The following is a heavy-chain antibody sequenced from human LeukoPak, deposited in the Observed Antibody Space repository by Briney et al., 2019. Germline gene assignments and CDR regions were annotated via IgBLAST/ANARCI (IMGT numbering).Heavy chain of an antibody. J-gene: IGHJ6*04. CDR2: ISYSGNT. D-gene: IGHD3-10*01. Sequence: SETLSLTCSVSGGAISTAGYYWSWIRQHPGKGLEWIGYISYSGNTYYNPSLKSRVTISVDTSKNQFSLKLSSVTAADTAIYYCARDQSGSGSYTDDYYAMDVWGKGTTVTVSS. CDR3: ARDQSGSGSYTDDYYAMDV. CDR1: GGAISTAGYY. V-gene: IGHV4-31*03.